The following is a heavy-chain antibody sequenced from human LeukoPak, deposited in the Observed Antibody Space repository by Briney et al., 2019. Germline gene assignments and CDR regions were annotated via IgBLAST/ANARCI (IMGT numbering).Heavy chain of an antibody. CDR1: GGSISSYY. Sequence: PSETLSLTCTVSGGSISSYYWSWVRHPPGEGMEWVGYIYYSGSNNHNPSLKSRVTISVDTSKNQFSPKLSSVTAADTAVYYCARDEGLSDYYYYMDVWGKGTTVTVSS. J-gene: IGHJ6*03. V-gene: IGHV4-59*01. CDR3: ARDEGLSDYYYYMDV. CDR2: IYYSGSN.